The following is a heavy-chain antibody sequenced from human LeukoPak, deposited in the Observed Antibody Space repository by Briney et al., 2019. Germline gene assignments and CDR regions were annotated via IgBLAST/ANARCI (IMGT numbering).Heavy chain of an antibody. Sequence: GGSLRLSCAASGFTFSSYAMSWVRQAPGKGLEWVSAISGSGGSTYYADSVKGRFTISRDNSKNTLYLKMNSLRAEDTAVYYCAGGYSGYDSLYYYYYYMDVWGKGTTVTVSS. J-gene: IGHJ6*03. D-gene: IGHD5-12*01. V-gene: IGHV3-23*01. CDR2: ISGSGGST. CDR1: GFTFSSYA. CDR3: AGGYSGYDSLYYYYYYMDV.